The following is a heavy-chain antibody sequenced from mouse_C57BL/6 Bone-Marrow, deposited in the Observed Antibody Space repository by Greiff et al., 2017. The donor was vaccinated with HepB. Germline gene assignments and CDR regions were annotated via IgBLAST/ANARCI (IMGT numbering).Heavy chain of an antibody. D-gene: IGHD2-5*01. CDR3: ARGGTDSNYVGLLGPDWFAY. V-gene: IGHV1-72*01. CDR2: IDPNSGGT. Sequence: QVQLQQPGAELVKPGASVKLSCKASGYTFTSYWMHWVKQRPGRGLEWIGRIDPNSGGTKYNEKFKSKATLTVDKPSSTAYMQLSSLTSEDSAVYYCARGGTDSNYVGLLGPDWFAYWGQGTLVTVSA. J-gene: IGHJ3*01. CDR1: GYTFTSYW.